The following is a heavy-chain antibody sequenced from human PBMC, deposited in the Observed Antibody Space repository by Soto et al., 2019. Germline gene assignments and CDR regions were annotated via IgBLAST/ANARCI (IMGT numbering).Heavy chain of an antibody. V-gene: IGHV3-30*18. Sequence: GGSLRLSGAASGFTFSSYGIHWVRQAPCKGLEWVAVISYDGSNKYYADSVKGRFTISRDNSKNTLYLQMNSLRAEDTAVYYCAKESGCTHGVCSDLGMDYLGQGTLVPFSS. J-gene: IGHJ4*02. CDR2: ISYDGSNK. D-gene: IGHD2-8*01. CDR1: GFTFSSYG. CDR3: AKESGCTHGVCSDLGMDY.